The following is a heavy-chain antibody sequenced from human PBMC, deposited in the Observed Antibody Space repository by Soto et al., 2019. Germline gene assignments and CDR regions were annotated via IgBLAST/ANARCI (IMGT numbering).Heavy chain of an antibody. CDR2: IYYSGST. CDR1: GGSISSYY. CDR3: ARRYGDHY. V-gene: IGHV4-59*01. D-gene: IGHD3-10*01. Sequence: QVQLQESGPGLVKPSETLSLTCTVSGGSISSYYWSWIRQPPGKGLEWIGYIYYSGSTNYNPSLKSRVTISVDTSKNQFSLKLSSVTAADTAVYYCARRYGDHYWGQGTLVTVSS. J-gene: IGHJ4*02.